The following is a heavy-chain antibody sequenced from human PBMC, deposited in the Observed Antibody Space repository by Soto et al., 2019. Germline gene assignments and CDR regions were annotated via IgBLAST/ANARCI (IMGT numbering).Heavy chain of an antibody. CDR2: IIPIFGTA. V-gene: IGHV1-69*13. Sequence: ASGKVSCKASGGTFSSYAISWGRQAPGQGLEWMGGIIPIFGTANYAQKFQGRVTITADESTSTAYMELSSLRSEDTAVYYCARAGRINGTTLHYYYYGMDVWGQGTTVTVSS. D-gene: IGHD1-7*01. CDR1: GGTFSSYA. CDR3: ARAGRINGTTLHYYYYGMDV. J-gene: IGHJ6*02.